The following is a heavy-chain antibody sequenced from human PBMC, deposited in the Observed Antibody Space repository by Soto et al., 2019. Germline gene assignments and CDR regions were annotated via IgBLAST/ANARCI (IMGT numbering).Heavy chain of an antibody. CDR2: IIPIFGTA. V-gene: IGHV1-69*13. Sequence: SVEVSCKXSGGTFSSYAISWVRQAPGQGLEWMGGIIPIFGTANYAQKFQGRVTITADESTSTAYMELSSLRSEDTAVYYCARSAAVVVTAGYFDYWGQGTLVTVSS. D-gene: IGHD2-21*02. CDR1: GGTFSSYA. J-gene: IGHJ4*02. CDR3: ARSAAVVVTAGYFDY.